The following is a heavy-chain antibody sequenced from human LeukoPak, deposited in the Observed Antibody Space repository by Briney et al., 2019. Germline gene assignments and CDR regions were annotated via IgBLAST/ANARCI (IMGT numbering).Heavy chain of an antibody. CDR1: GFTFSSYA. D-gene: IGHD6-13*01. V-gene: IGHV3-23*01. CDR2: ISGSGGST. CDR3: AKDLSKQQLGNAAFDI. J-gene: IGHJ3*02. Sequence: PGGSLRLSCAASGFTFSSYAMSWVRQAPGKGLEWVSAISGSGGSTYYADSVKGRFTISRDNSKNTLYLQMNSLRAEDTAVYYCAKDLSKQQLGNAAFDIWGQGTMVTVSS.